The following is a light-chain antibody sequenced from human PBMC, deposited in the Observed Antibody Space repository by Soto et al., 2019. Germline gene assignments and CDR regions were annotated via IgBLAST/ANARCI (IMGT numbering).Light chain of an antibody. CDR1: QGISRW. V-gene: IGKV1-5*02. Sequence: DVQMTQSPSTLSPSVGDRVTIICRASQGISRWLAWYQQKPGKAPKLLIFDVSSLESGVPSRFSGSGSGTEFTLTISSMQPDDFATYYCQQYNAYPITFGQGTRLESK. CDR3: QQYNAYPIT. J-gene: IGKJ5*01. CDR2: DVS.